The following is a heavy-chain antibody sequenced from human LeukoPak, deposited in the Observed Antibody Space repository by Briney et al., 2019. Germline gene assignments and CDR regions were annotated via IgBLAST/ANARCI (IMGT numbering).Heavy chain of an antibody. Sequence: GGSLRLSCAASGFTLSGSAMHWVRQAPGKGLEWVGRIRSKANSYATAYAASVKGRFTISRDDSRNTAYLQMNSLKTEDTAVYYCTSRLWFGELLVNDWGQGTLVTVSS. V-gene: IGHV3-73*01. CDR2: IRSKANSYAT. CDR1: GFTLSGSA. CDR3: TSRLWFGELLVND. D-gene: IGHD3-10*01. J-gene: IGHJ4*02.